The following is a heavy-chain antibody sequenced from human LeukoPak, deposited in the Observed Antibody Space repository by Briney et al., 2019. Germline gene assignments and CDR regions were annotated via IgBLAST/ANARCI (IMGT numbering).Heavy chain of an antibody. J-gene: IGHJ4*02. CDR2: MNPNSGNT. V-gene: IGHV1-8*03. CDR1: GYTFTSYD. D-gene: IGHD6-19*01. CDR3: ARGSYNQYSSGWYHIDY. Sequence: GASVKVSCKASGYTFTSYDINWVRQATGQGLEWMGWMNPNSGNTGHAQKFQGRVTITRNTSISTAYMVLSSLRSEDTAVYYCARGSYNQYSSGWYHIDYWGQGTLVTVSS.